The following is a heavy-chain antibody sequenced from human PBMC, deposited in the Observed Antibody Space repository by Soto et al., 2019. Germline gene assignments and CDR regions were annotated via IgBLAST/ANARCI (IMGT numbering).Heavy chain of an antibody. D-gene: IGHD3-22*01. CDR2: IYYSGST. CDR1: GVSISCYY. V-gene: IGHV4-59*01. Sequence: SETLSLTCTFSGVSISCYYLVLFRQPPGKGLEWIGTIYYSGSTNYNPSLKSRVTISVDTSKNQFSLKLSSVTAADTAVYYCARDPGAYSYDSSRYYEPYYFDYWGQGTLVTVSS. CDR3: ARDPGAYSYDSSRYYEPYYFDY. J-gene: IGHJ4*02.